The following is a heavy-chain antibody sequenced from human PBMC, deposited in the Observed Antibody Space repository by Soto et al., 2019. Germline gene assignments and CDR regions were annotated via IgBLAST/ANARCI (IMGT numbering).Heavy chain of an antibody. CDR3: AKDHPLTLVQDY. Sequence: EVQLLESGGGLVQPGGSLRLSCAASGFTFSSYAMSWVRQAPGKGLEWVSAISVSGGSTYYAHSVKGRFTISRDNSKNKLYMQINSLIAEYTAVYYGAKDHPLTLVQDYWGQGTLVTVSS. D-gene: IGHD6-13*01. CDR1: GFTFSSYA. V-gene: IGHV3-23*01. CDR2: ISVSGGST. J-gene: IGHJ4*02.